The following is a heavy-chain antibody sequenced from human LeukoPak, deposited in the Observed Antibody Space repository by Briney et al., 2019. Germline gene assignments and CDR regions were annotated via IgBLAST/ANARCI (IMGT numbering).Heavy chain of an antibody. J-gene: IGHJ4*02. CDR3: ARKGGPATYFDY. Sequence: GGSLILSCAASGFTFSSYEMNWVRQAPGKGLEWVSYISSSGSTIYYADSVKGRFTISRDNAKNSLYLQMNSLRAEDTALYYCARKGGPATYFDYWGQGTLVTVSS. D-gene: IGHD2-2*01. V-gene: IGHV3-48*03. CDR2: ISSSGSTI. CDR1: GFTFSSYE.